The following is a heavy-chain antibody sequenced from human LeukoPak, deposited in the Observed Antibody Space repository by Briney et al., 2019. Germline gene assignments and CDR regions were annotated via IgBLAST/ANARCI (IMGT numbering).Heavy chain of an antibody. D-gene: IGHD5-12*01. Sequence: GASVKVSCKASGYTFTSYGISWVRQAPGQGLEWMGWINPNSGGTNYAQKFQGRVTMTRDTSISTAYMELSRLRSDDTAVYYCAIDSSGYDHFDYWGQGTLVTVSS. J-gene: IGHJ4*02. CDR3: AIDSSGYDHFDY. CDR2: INPNSGGT. V-gene: IGHV1-2*02. CDR1: GYTFTSYG.